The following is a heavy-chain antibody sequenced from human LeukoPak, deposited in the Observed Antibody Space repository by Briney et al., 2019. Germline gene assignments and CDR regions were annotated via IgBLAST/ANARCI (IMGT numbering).Heavy chain of an antibody. D-gene: IGHD3-16*01. CDR2: INHSGST. V-gene: IGHV4-34*01. CDR1: GGSFSGYY. Sequence: ASETLSLTCAVYGGSFSGYYWSWIRQPPGKGLEWIGEINHSGSTNYNPSLKSRVTISVDTSKNQFSLKLSSVTAADTAVYYCARITGGILDYWGQGTLVTVSS. CDR3: ARITGGILDY. J-gene: IGHJ4*02.